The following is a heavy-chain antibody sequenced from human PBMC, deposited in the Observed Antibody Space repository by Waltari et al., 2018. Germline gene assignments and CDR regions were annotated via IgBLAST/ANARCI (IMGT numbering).Heavy chain of an antibody. Sequence: EVQLLESGGGLVQPGGSLRLSCPVSVFTFRDHAMTWVRQAPGKGLEWVALVGSSGAATYYADSVKGRFSISRDNSRNTLYLQMNSLRAEDTAMYYCAKRGAPGELWFFDYWGQGNLVTVSS. D-gene: IGHD2-21*01. CDR1: VFTFRDHA. CDR2: VGSSGAAT. CDR3: AKRGAPGELWFFDY. V-gene: IGHV3-23*01. J-gene: IGHJ4*02.